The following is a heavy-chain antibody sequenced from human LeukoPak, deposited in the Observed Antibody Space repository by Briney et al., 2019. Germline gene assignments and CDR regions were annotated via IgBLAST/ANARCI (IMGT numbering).Heavy chain of an antibody. CDR2: IYYSGST. CDR1: GGSISSYY. V-gene: IGHV4-59*01. CDR3: ARVLRWELPEGRWFDP. J-gene: IGHJ5*02. Sequence: SETLSLTCTVSGGSISSYYWSWIRQPPGKGLEWIGYIYYSGSTNYNPSLKSRVTISVDTSKNQFSLKLSSVTAADTAVYYCARVLRWELPEGRWFDPRGQGTLVTVSS. D-gene: IGHD1-26*01.